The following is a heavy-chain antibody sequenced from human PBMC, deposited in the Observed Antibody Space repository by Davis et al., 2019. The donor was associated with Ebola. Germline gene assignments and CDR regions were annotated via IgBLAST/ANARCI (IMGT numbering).Heavy chain of an antibody. V-gene: IGHV1-2*02. Sequence: ASVKVSCKASGYTFTGYYMHWVRQAPGQGLEWMGWINPNSGGTNYAQKFQGRVTMTRDTSISTAYMELSRLRSDDTAVYYCAKGSGRVVPAAHDAFDIWGQGTMVTVSS. CDR1: GYTFTGYY. CDR2: INPNSGGT. D-gene: IGHD2-2*01. J-gene: IGHJ3*02. CDR3: AKGSGRVVPAAHDAFDI.